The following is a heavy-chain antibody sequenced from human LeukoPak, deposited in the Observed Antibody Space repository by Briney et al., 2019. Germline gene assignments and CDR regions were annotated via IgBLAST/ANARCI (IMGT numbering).Heavy chain of an antibody. V-gene: IGHV4-61*08. Sequence: SETLSLTCTVSGGPISSGGYYWSWIRQHPGKGLEWIGYIYYSGSAYYNPSLKSRVTISVDTSKNQFSLKLSSVTAADTAVYYCARYSYCGGDCYDAFDIWGQGTMVTVSS. CDR2: IYYSGSA. D-gene: IGHD2-21*02. CDR1: GGPISSGGYY. CDR3: ARYSYCGGDCYDAFDI. J-gene: IGHJ3*02.